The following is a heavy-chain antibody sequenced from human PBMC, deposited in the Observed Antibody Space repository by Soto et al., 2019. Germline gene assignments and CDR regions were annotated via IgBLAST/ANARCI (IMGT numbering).Heavy chain of an antibody. CDR3: ATGGAVAGTSTPFYF. Sequence: GASVKVSCKVSGYTLTELSMHWVRQAPGKGLEWMGGFDPEDGETIYAQKFQGRVTMTEDTSTDTAYMELSSLRSEDTAVYYCATGGAVAGTSTPFYFWGQGSLVTVSA. V-gene: IGHV1-24*01. CDR1: GYTLTELS. CDR2: FDPEDGET. D-gene: IGHD6-19*01. J-gene: IGHJ1*01.